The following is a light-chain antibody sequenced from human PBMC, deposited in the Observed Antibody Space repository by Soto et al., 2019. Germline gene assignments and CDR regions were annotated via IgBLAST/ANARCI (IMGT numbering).Light chain of an antibody. V-gene: IGKV1-5*03. J-gene: IGKJ2*01. CDR3: QQYNDYQYI. Sequence: DIQMTQSPSTLSASVGDRVTITCRASQSITTWLAWYQQKPGKAPKLLIYKATNLQSGVPSRFSGRGSGTEFSLTISSLQPDDFATYYCQQYNDYQYIFGQGTKLEIK. CDR1: QSITTW. CDR2: KAT.